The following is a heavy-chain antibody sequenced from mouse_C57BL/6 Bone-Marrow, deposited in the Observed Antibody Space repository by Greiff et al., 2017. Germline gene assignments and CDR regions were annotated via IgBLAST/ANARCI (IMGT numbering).Heavy chain of an antibody. CDR1: GFNIKDYY. J-gene: IGHJ4*01. Sequence: VQLQQSGAELVRPGASVKLSCPASGFNIKDYYMHWVKQRPEQGLEWIGRIDPEDGDTEYAPKFQGKATMTADTSSNTDYLQLSRLTSEDTAVYYCTTSTITTVVATRAMDYWGQGTSVTVSS. V-gene: IGHV14-1*01. CDR3: TTSTITTVVATRAMDY. D-gene: IGHD1-1*01. CDR2: IDPEDGDT.